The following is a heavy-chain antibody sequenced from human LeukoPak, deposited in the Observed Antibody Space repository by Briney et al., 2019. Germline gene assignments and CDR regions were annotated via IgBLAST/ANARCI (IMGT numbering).Heavy chain of an antibody. D-gene: IGHD3-10*01. Sequence: SETLSLTCTVSGGSIISSSYYWAWIRQPPGKGLEWIGIIYYSGSTYYSPPLRSRVTISVDTSNNQFSLKLNSVTAADTAVYYCATYYAPGSSRFDYWGQGTLVTVSS. CDR3: ATYYAPGSSRFDY. V-gene: IGHV4-39*01. CDR1: GGSIISSSYY. CDR2: IYYSGST. J-gene: IGHJ4*02.